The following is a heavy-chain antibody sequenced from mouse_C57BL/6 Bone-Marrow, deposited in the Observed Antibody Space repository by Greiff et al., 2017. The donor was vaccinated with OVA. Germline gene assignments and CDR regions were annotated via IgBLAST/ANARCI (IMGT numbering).Heavy chain of an antibody. Sequence: QVQLQQSGAELVKPGASVKLSCKASGYTFTSYWMHWVKQRPGQGLEWIGMIHPNSGSTNYNEKFKSKATLTVDNSSSTAYMQLSSQTSADSAVYYCASRVFCYWGQGTLVTVSA. CDR1: GYTFTSYW. CDR3: ASRVFCY. J-gene: IGHJ3*02. V-gene: IGHV1-64*01. CDR2: IHPNSGST.